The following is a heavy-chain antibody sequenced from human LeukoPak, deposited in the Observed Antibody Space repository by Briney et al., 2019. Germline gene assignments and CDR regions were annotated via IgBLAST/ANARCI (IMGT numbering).Heavy chain of an antibody. V-gene: IGHV4-31*03. CDR1: GGSISSGGYY. D-gene: IGHD4-17*01. J-gene: IGHJ4*02. CDR2: IYYSGST. CDR3: ARGSYGDYIGYFDY. Sequence: SQTLSLTCTVSGGSISSGGYYWSWIRQHPGKGLEWIGYIYYSGSTYYNPSLKSRVTISVDTSKNQFSLKLSSVTAADTAVYYCARGSYGDYIGYFDYWGQGTLVTVSS.